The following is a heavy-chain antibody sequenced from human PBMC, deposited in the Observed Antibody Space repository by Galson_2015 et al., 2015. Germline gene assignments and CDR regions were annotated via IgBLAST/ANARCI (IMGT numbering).Heavy chain of an antibody. J-gene: IGHJ4*02. CDR3: AREEHSGGFDY. CDR1: GGSISTYC. Sequence: ETLSLTCTVFGGSISTYCWNWIRQPPGKGLEWIAYISYRGDSNYSPSLRSRVAISVDTSKSQFSLKLSSLTAADTAVYYCAREEHSGGFDYGARESWSPSP. V-gene: IGHV4-59*01. CDR2: ISYRGDS. D-gene: IGHD2-8*02.